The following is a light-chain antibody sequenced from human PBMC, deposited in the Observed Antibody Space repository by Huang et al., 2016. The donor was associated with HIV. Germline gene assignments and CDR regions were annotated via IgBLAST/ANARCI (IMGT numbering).Light chain of an antibody. CDR2: DAS. CDR1: QSVTGNH. CDR3: QQYGSTPLT. Sequence: EIVLTQTTATLTFSPGEIVTPACGASQSVTGNHLCLYQKKPGLAPRLLIYDASNRATGIPDRFSGSGSGTDFTLTISRLESEDFAVYYCQQYGSTPLTFGGGTKVEI. V-gene: IGKV3D-20*01. J-gene: IGKJ4*01.